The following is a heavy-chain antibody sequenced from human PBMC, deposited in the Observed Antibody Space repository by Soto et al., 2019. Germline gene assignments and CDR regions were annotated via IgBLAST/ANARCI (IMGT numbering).Heavy chain of an antibody. Sequence: ETLSLTCIFSGGSFSDYSWGWIRQPAGKGLEWIGHIYTNGNTYYNPSLKSRLTMSVDTSKKQFSMMLRSVTAADTAVYYCARDRSSGWSRFDYWGQGALVTVSS. CDR1: GGSFSDYS. J-gene: IGHJ4*02. CDR3: ARDRSSGWSRFDY. V-gene: IGHV4-4*07. D-gene: IGHD6-19*01. CDR2: IYTNGNT.